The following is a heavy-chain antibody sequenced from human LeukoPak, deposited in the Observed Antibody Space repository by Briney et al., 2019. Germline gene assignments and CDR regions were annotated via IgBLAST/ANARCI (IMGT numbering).Heavy chain of an antibody. V-gene: IGHV3-64D*06. CDR3: ASGSCSGGSCYSVRVYYYGMDV. D-gene: IGHD2-15*01. CDR1: GFTFSSYW. Sequence: PGGSLRLSCAASGFTFSSYWMHWVRQAPGKGLEYVSAISNNGGSTYYADSVQGRFTISRDNSKNTLYLQMSSLRAEDTAVYYCASGSCSGGSCYSVRVYYYGMDVWGQGTTVTVSS. J-gene: IGHJ6*02. CDR2: ISNNGGST.